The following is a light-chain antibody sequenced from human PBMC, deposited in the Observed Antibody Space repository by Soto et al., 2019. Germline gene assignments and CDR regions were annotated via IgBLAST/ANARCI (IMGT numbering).Light chain of an antibody. CDR3: EQYYTTLS. V-gene: IGKV4-1*01. J-gene: IGKJ4*01. CDR1: QSVLYNSDNKNY. CDR2: WAS. Sequence: DIVMTQSPDSLAVSLGERATINCKSSQSVLYNSDNKNYLAWYQHKAGQPPKLLIYWASTRDSGVPDRFSGSGSGADFTLTINNLQAEDVAVYYCEQYYTTLSFGGGTKVQIK.